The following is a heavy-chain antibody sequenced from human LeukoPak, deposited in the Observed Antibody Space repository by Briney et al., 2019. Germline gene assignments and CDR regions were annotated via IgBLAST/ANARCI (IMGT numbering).Heavy chain of an antibody. D-gene: IGHD3-22*01. CDR3: ARGGRGTIIMIVVAALDY. V-gene: IGHV3-21*01. CDR1: GFTFTSYS. Sequence: GGSLRLSCAASGFTFTSYSMNWVRQAPGKGLEWVSSISSSGNYIYYADPVKGRFTISRDNARNSLYLQMNSLRAEDTAVYYCARGGRGTIIMIVVAALDYWGQGTLVTVSS. J-gene: IGHJ4*02. CDR2: ISSSGNYI.